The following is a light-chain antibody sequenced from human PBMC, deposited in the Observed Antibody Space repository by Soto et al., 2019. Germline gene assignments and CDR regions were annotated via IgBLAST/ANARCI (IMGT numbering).Light chain of an antibody. Sequence: QSALTQPASVSGSPGQSITISCSGSSGDVGAYNLVSWYQQHPGKAPRLIIFEDNKRPSGVSNRFSGSKSANTASLTIAGLQAGDEADYYCYSYAGGNAWVFGGGTQLTVL. CDR1: SGDVGAYNL. V-gene: IGLV2-23*01. CDR3: YSYAGGNAWV. CDR2: EDN. J-gene: IGLJ7*01.